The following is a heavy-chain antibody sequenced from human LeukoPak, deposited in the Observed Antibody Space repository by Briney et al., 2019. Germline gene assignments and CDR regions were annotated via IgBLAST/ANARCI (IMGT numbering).Heavy chain of an antibody. CDR2: INAGNGNT. Sequence: ASVKVSCKASGYTFSTYTVHWVRQAPGQRLEWMGWINAGNGNTKYSQNFQGRVSITRDTSASTAYMEMSSLRSEDTAVYYCARESRTGGGPRFDHWGQGTLVTVSS. CDR3: ARESRTGGGPRFDH. V-gene: IGHV1-3*01. J-gene: IGHJ4*02. D-gene: IGHD7-27*01. CDR1: GYTFSTYT.